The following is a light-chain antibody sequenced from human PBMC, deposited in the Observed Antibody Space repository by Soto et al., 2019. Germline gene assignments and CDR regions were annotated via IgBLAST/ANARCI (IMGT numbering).Light chain of an antibody. CDR3: QQSYSPAWT. CDR1: QSISSY. V-gene: IGKV1-39*01. Sequence: DIQMTQSPSSLSASVGDRVTITCRAIQSISSYLNWYQQKPGKAPKLLIYAASSLQSGVTSRFSGSGSGTDFTVTISSLQPEDFANYYCQQSYSPAWTFGQGTKVEIK. J-gene: IGKJ1*01. CDR2: AAS.